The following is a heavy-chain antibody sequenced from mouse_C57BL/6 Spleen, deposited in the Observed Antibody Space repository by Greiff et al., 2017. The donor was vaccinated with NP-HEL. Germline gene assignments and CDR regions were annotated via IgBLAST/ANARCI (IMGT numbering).Heavy chain of an antibody. J-gene: IGHJ2*01. V-gene: IGHV1-66*01. CDR3: ARGPYDGYFDY. CDR2: IYPGSGNT. Sequence: QVQLKESGPELVKPGASVKISCKASGYSFTSYYIHWVKQRPGQGLEWIGWIYPGSGNTKYNEKFKGKATLTADTSSSTAYMQLSSLTSEDSAVYYCARGPYDGYFDYWGQGTTLTVSS. D-gene: IGHD2-3*01. CDR1: GYSFTSYY.